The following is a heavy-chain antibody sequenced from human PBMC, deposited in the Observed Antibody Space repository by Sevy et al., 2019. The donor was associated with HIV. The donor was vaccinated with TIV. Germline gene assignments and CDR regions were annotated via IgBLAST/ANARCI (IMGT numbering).Heavy chain of an antibody. Sequence: GESLKISCAASGFTLSSVGIHWVRLTPGTGLEWLAFIGHDGNKYFYGASVKGRITTSRDNSKNTVSLQMNSPRVEDTAIYYCAKDYCIGNDCFLGWFDPRGQGTVVTVSS. V-gene: IGHV3-30*02. D-gene: IGHD2-15*01. CDR3: AKDYCIGNDCFLGWFDP. CDR1: GFTLSSVG. J-gene: IGHJ5*02. CDR2: IGHDGNKY.